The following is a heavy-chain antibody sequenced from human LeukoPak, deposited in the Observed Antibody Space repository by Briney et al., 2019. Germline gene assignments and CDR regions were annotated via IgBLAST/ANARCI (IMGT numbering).Heavy chain of an antibody. D-gene: IGHD6-13*01. V-gene: IGHV1-2*02. CDR3: ARDSSSWYSYYAFDI. J-gene: IGHJ3*02. Sequence: ASVKVSCKASGYTFTGYYMHWVRQAPGQGLEWMGWINPNSGGTNYAQKFQGRVTMTRDTSISTAYMELSRLRSDDTAVYYCARDSSSWYSYYAFDIWGQGTMVTVSS. CDR2: INPNSGGT. CDR1: GYTFTGYY.